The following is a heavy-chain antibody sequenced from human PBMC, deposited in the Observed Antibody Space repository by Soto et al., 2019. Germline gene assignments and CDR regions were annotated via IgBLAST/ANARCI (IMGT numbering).Heavy chain of an antibody. V-gene: IGHV4-39*01. D-gene: IGHD3-22*01. CDR1: GGSILDSTYY. CDR2: IFYSGGT. J-gene: IGHJ5*02. CDR3: ARQASGYYYGWFDP. Sequence: QLLLQESGPGLVKPSETLSLTCTVSGGSILDSTYYWAWIRQSPGKGREWIGTIFYSGGTFYTPALKSRVTMSVDTSNNQVSLKLSSVTAADTAVYYCARQASGYYYGWFDPWGQGTLVTVSS.